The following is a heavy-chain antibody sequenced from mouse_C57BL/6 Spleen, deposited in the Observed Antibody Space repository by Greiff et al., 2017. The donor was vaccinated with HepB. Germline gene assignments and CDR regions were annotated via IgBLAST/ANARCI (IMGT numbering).Heavy chain of an antibody. CDR1: GYTFTSYW. V-gene: IGHV1-64*01. Sequence: QVQLQQPGAELVKPGASVKLSCKASGYTFTSYWMHWVKQRPGQGLEWIGMIHPNSGSTNYNEKFKSKATLTVDKSSSTAYMQLSSLTSEDYAVYYCARRDYVAMDYWGQGTSVTVSS. CDR2: IHPNSGST. CDR3: ARRDYVAMDY. J-gene: IGHJ4*01.